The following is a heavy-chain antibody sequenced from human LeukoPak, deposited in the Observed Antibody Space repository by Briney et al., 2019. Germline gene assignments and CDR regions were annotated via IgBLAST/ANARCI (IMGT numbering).Heavy chain of an antibody. CDR2: IYYSGST. J-gene: IGHJ6*02. D-gene: IGHD1-1*01. Sequence: PSETLSLTCTVSGGSISSYYWSWIRQPPGKGLGWIGYIYYSGSTNYSPSLKSRVTISVDTSKNQFSLKLSSVTAADTAVYYCARLHGERQTYYYGMDVWGQGTTVTVSS. CDR1: GGSISSYY. V-gene: IGHV4-59*01. CDR3: ARLHGERQTYYYGMDV.